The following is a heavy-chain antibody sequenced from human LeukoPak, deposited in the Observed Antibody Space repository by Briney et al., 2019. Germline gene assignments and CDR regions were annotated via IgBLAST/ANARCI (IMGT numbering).Heavy chain of an antibody. D-gene: IGHD5-12*01. Sequence: SETLSLTCTVSGGSVSSGSYYWSWIRQPPGKGLEWIGYIYYSGSTNYNPSLKSRVTISVDTSKNQFSLKLSSVTAADTAVYYCARTSGYDYSFAYWGQGTLVTVSS. J-gene: IGHJ4*02. CDR3: ARTSGYDYSFAY. CDR2: IYYSGST. CDR1: GGSVSSGSYY. V-gene: IGHV4-61*01.